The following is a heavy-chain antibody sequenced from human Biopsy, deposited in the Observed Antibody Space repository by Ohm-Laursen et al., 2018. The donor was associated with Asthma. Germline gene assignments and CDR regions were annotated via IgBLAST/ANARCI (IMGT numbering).Heavy chain of an antibody. D-gene: IGHD3-22*01. V-gene: IGHV3-53*01. J-gene: IGHJ4*02. CDR2: IYSGGTS. CDR1: GFAVSRDH. CDR3: ARGDSSNWSHYHFYY. Sequence: GSLRLSCAASGFAVSRDHMFWVRQAPGKGLEWVSVIYSGGTSHTADSVRGRFTISRDYSKNTLYLQMHSLRAEDTAVYYCARGDSSNWSHYHFYYWGPGTLVNGSS.